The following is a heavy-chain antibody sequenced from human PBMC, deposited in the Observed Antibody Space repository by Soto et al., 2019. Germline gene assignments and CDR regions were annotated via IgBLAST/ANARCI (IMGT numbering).Heavy chain of an antibody. J-gene: IGHJ5*02. V-gene: IGHV4-4*08. Sequence: VLLQQSGPGLVKPSETLSLKCTVSGESMSDSYWNWIRQSQGKGLEWIGYVFTNGVTHYNPSLESRVTMSVDTSRNELSLRLASVTAADSAVYYCATASLEPTRRGFDTWGQGTRVTVSS. CDR3: ATASLEPTRRGFDT. D-gene: IGHD6-6*01. CDR1: GESMSDSY. CDR2: VFTNGVT.